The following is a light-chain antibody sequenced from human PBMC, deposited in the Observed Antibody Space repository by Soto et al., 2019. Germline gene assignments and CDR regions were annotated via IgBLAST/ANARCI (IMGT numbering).Light chain of an antibody. CDR2: GAS. Sequence: EIVLTQSPGTLSLSPGERDTLSCRASQSVSSSYLACYQQKPGQAPRLLIYGASSRATGSPDSFSGSGSVTDFTLTISRLEPEDFAGYYCQQYGSSKITFGGGTKVEIK. J-gene: IGKJ4*01. CDR1: QSVSSSY. CDR3: QQYGSSKIT. V-gene: IGKV3-20*01.